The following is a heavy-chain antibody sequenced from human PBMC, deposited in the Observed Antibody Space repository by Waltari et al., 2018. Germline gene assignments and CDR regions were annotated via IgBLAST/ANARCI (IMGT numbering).Heavy chain of an antibody. Sequence: QLQLQESGPGLVKPSETLSLTCTVSGGSISSSSYYWGWIRQPPGKGLEWIGSIYYSGSTDYNPSLKSRCTISVDTSKNQVSLKLSSVTAADTAVYYCARQERYYDILTGYSSADYFDYWGQRTLVTVSS. J-gene: IGHJ4*02. V-gene: IGHV4-39*01. D-gene: IGHD3-9*01. CDR3: ARQERYYDILTGYSSADYFDY. CDR2: IYYSGST. CDR1: GGSISSSSYY.